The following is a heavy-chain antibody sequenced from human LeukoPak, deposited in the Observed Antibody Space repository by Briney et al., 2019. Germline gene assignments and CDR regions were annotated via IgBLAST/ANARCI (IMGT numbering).Heavy chain of an antibody. V-gene: IGHV3-33*01. CDR2: IWYDGSNK. Sequence: GGSLRLSCAASGFTFSSYGMHWVRQAPGKGLEWVAVIWYDGSNKYYADSVKGRFTISRDNSKNTLYLQMNSLRAEDTAVYYCARDKGDSSGYSYYYHYGMDVWGQGTTVTVSS. J-gene: IGHJ6*02. CDR1: GFTFSSYG. D-gene: IGHD3-22*01. CDR3: ARDKGDSSGYSYYYHYGMDV.